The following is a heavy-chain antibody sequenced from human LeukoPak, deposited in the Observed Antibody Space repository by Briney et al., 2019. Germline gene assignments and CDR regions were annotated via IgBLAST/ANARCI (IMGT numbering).Heavy chain of an antibody. CDR3: ARERSSVVPAAPRYMDV. D-gene: IGHD2-2*01. CDR2: IYPGDSDT. CDR1: GYSFTSYW. Sequence: GESLKISCKGSGYSFTSYWIGWVRQVPGKGLEWMGIIYPGDSDTRYSPSFQGQVTISADKSISTACLQWSSLKASDTAMYYCARERSSVVPAAPRYMDVWGKGTTVTVSS. V-gene: IGHV5-51*01. J-gene: IGHJ6*03.